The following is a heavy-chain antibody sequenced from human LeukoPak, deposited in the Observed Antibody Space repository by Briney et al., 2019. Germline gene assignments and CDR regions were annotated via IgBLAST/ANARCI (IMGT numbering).Heavy chain of an antibody. CDR3: AASIAVPGIFDY. CDR1: GGSISIYY. V-gene: IGHV4-59*08. J-gene: IGHJ4*03. CDR2: VYDSGST. D-gene: IGHD6-19*01. Sequence: SETLSLTCTVSGGSISIYYWSWIRQPPGKELEWIGYVYDSGSTEYNPSLKSRVTISIDTSKNQFSLNLSSVTAADTAVYYCAASIAVPGIFDYWGQGTTVTVSS.